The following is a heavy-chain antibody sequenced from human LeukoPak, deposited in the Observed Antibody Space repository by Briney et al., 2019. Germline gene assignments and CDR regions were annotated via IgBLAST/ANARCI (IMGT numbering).Heavy chain of an antibody. CDR3: ARVGDYGYHNWFDP. Sequence: SETLSLTCTVSGGSISSSSYYWGWIRQPPGKGLEWIGSIYYSGSTYYNPSLKSRVTISVDTSKNQFSLKLSSVTAADTAVYYCARVGDYGYHNWFDPWGQGTLVTVSS. V-gene: IGHV4-39*01. D-gene: IGHD4-17*01. CDR1: GGSISSSSYY. J-gene: IGHJ5*02. CDR2: IYYSGST.